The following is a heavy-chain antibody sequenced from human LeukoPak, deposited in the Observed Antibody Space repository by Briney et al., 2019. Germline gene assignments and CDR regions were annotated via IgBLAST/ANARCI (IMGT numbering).Heavy chain of an antibody. CDR1: GGTFSSYA. D-gene: IGHD3-16*01. J-gene: IGHJ6*04. V-gene: IGHV1-69*06. CDR3: ARGNTTRGGDYGMDV. CDR2: IIPIFGTA. Sequence: SVKVSCKASGGTFSSYAISWVRQAPGQGLEWMGGIIPIFGTANYAQKFQGRVTITADKSTSTAYMELSSLRSEDTAVYYCARGNTTRGGDYGMDVWGEGTTVTVSS.